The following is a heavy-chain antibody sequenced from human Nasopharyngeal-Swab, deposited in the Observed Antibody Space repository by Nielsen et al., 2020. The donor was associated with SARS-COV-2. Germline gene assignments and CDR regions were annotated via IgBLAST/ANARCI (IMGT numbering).Heavy chain of an antibody. CDR1: GFTFSSYS. D-gene: IGHD3-22*01. CDR2: ISSSSSYI. Sequence: GGSLRLSCAASGFTFSSYSMNWVRQAPGKGLEWVSSISSSSSYIYYADSVKGRFTISRDNAKNSLYLQMNSLRAEDTAVYYCAREFITMIVVGAGGAFDIWGQGTMVTVSS. J-gene: IGHJ3*02. CDR3: AREFITMIVVGAGGAFDI. V-gene: IGHV3-21*01.